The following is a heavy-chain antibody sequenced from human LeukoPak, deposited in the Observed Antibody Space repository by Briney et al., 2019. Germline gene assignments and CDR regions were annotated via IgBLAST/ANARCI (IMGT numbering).Heavy chain of an antibody. CDR3: AKGTQLWLRGAPPTGDFDY. V-gene: IGHV3-23*01. CDR2: ISGSGGST. CDR1: GFTFSSYA. D-gene: IGHD5-18*01. J-gene: IGHJ4*02. Sequence: HPGGSLRLSCAASGFTFSSYAMSWVRQAPGKGLEWVSAISGSGGSTYYADSVKGRFTISRDNSKNTLYLQMNSLRAEDTAVYYCAKGTQLWLRGAPPTGDFDYWGQGTLVTVSS.